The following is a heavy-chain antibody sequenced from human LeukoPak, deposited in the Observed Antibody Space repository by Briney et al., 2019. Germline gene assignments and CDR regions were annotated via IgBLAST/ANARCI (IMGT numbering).Heavy chain of an antibody. Sequence: GGSLRLSCAASGYTFSSYAMSWVRQAPGKGLEWVSAISGSGGSTYYADSVRGRFTISRDNSKNTLYLQMNSLRAEDTAVYYCAKLFYIVVVPAAISAWGQGTLVTVSS. V-gene: IGHV3-23*01. CDR1: GYTFSSYA. J-gene: IGHJ5*02. CDR3: AKLFYIVVVPAAISA. D-gene: IGHD2-2*02. CDR2: ISGSGGST.